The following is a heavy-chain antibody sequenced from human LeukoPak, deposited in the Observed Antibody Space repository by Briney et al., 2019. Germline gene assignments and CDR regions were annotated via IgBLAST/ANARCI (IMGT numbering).Heavy chain of an antibody. CDR3: ATIKLPAATRVYYYYYMDV. CDR2: INPNSGGT. Sequence: GASVKVSCKASGYTFTGYYMHWVRQAPGQGLEWMGWINPNSGGTNYAQKFQGRVTMTRDTSISTAYMELSRLRSDDTAVYYCATIKLPAATRVYYYYYMDVWGKGTTVTVSS. V-gene: IGHV1-2*02. D-gene: IGHD2-2*01. CDR1: GYTFTGYY. J-gene: IGHJ6*03.